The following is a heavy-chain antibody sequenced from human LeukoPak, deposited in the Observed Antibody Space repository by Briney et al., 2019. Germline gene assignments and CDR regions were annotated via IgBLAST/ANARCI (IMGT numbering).Heavy chain of an antibody. Sequence: PGGSLRLSCAASGFTFSNYAMSWVRQAPGKGLEWIGSIYYSGSTYYNPSLKSRVTISVDTSKNQFSLKLSSVTAADTAVYYCSCIAARSGFDYWGQGTLVTVSS. CDR3: SCIAARSGFDY. V-gene: IGHV4-59*05. J-gene: IGHJ4*02. CDR2: IYYSGST. CDR1: GFTFSNYA. D-gene: IGHD6-6*01.